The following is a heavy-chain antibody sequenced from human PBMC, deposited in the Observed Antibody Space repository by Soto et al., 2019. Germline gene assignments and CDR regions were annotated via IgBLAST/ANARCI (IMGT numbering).Heavy chain of an antibody. CDR1: GFTFSSYG. D-gene: IGHD2-15*01. CDR2: ISYDGNNK. Sequence: QVQLVESGGGVVQPGRSLRLSCAASGFTFSSYGMHWVRQAPGKGLEWVAVISYDGNNKYYADSVKGRFTISRDNSKNTLYLQMNSLGAEDTAVYYCAKDEVLVVAVARDYYGMDVWGQGTTVTVSS. CDR3: AKDEVLVVAVARDYYGMDV. J-gene: IGHJ6*02. V-gene: IGHV3-30*18.